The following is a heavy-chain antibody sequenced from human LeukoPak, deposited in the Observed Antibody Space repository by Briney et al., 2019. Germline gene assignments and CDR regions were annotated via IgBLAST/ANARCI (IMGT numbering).Heavy chain of an antibody. CDR1: GFTFSSYG. D-gene: IGHD3-9*01. Sequence: PGWSLRLSCAASGFTFSSYGMHWVRQAPGKGLEWVAVIWYDGSNKYYADSVKGRFTISRDNSKNTLYLQMNSLRAEDTAVYYCARAMDYDILTAYPMIDYWGQGTLVTVSS. V-gene: IGHV3-33*01. J-gene: IGHJ4*02. CDR3: ARAMDYDILTAYPMIDY. CDR2: IWYDGSNK.